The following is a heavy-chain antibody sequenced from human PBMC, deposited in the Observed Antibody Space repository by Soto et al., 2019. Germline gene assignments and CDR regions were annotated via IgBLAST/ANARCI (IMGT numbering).Heavy chain of an antibody. Sequence: SETLSLTGTVSGGCISTYYWSWIRQPPGKRLEWIGYIYYSGSTSYNPSLKSRVTISVDTSKNQFSLKMRSVTAADTAVYYCPSDRSSVWDQGYGMDVWGQGTTVTFSS. CDR1: GGCISTYY. CDR2: IYYSGST. J-gene: IGHJ6*02. CDR3: PSDRSSVWDQGYGMDV. V-gene: IGHV4-59*01. D-gene: IGHD2-8*01.